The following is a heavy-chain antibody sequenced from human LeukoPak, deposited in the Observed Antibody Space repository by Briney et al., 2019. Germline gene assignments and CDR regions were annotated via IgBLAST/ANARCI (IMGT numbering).Heavy chain of an antibody. Sequence: ASVKVSCKASGYTFTSYHMHWVRQAPGQGLEWMGIINPSGGSTSYAQKFQGRVTMTRDTSTSTVYMELSSLRSEDTAVYYCARARRIVLMVYATDYWYFDLWGRGTLVTVSS. V-gene: IGHV1-46*01. D-gene: IGHD2-8*01. CDR1: GYTFTSYH. CDR2: INPSGGST. CDR3: ARARRIVLMVYATDYWYFDL. J-gene: IGHJ2*01.